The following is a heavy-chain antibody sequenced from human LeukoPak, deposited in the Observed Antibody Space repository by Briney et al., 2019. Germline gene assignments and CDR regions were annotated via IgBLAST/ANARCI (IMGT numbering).Heavy chain of an antibody. CDR1: GGTFSSYA. V-gene: IGHV1-69*05. D-gene: IGHD7-27*01. Sequence: SVKVSCKASGGTFSSYAISWVRQAPGQGLEWMGGIIPIFGTANYAQKFQGRVTITTDESTSTAYMELSSLRSEDTAVYYCASSIATGDIFDYWGQGTLVIVSS. CDR2: IIPIFGTA. J-gene: IGHJ4*02. CDR3: ASSIATGDIFDY.